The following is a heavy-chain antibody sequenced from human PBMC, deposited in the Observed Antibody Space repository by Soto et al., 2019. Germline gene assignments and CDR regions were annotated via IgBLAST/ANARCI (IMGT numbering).Heavy chain of an antibody. CDR1: GFTFSSYS. D-gene: IGHD2-15*01. CDR3: AREGGYCSVGICYSFSYY. V-gene: IGHV3-21*01. Sequence: EVQLVESGGGLVKPGGSLRLSCAASGFTFSSYSMNWVRQAPGKGLEWVSSISSSSSYIYYEDSVKGRFTISRDNANNSLYLQMNSLRAEDTAVYYCAREGGYCSVGICYSFSYYCGQGTLVTVSS. J-gene: IGHJ4*02. CDR2: ISSSSSYI.